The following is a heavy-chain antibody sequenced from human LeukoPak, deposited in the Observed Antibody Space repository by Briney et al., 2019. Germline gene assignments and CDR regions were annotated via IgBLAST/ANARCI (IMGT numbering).Heavy chain of an antibody. CDR3: AGEWGRRGFGSQIDS. Sequence: SETLSLTCLVSGASMSSYVWSWIRQPPGKELEWIGYISDSGRTNYDASLKSRVTISVDPSQNQVSLKLRSVTAADTAVYFCAGEWGRRGFGSQIDSWGQGTVVTVSS. CDR1: GASMSSYV. J-gene: IGHJ4*02. D-gene: IGHD3-10*01. V-gene: IGHV4-59*01. CDR2: ISDSGRT.